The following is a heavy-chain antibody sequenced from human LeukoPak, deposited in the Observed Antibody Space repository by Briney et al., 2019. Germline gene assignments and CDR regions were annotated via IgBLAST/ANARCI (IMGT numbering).Heavy chain of an antibody. D-gene: IGHD1-26*01. J-gene: IGHJ3*01. CDR1: GYSFTSYC. CDR2: IYPGDSGP. Sequence: GESLKISCKVSGYSFTSYCIGWVRQMPGKGLEWMGIIYPGDSGPTFSPSFQGQVTISVDKSIDTAYLQWSSLQASDTAMYYCGMSGDRVPLQDDVFDVWGQGTMVTVST. V-gene: IGHV5-51*01. CDR3: GMSGDRVPLQDDVFDV.